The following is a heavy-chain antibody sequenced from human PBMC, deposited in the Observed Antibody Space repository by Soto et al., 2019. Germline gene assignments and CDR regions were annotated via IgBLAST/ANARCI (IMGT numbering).Heavy chain of an antibody. J-gene: IGHJ4*02. D-gene: IGHD6-13*01. CDR1: GGSFNGYY. CDR2: INHSGST. V-gene: IGHV4-34*01. Sequence: SETLSLTCAVYGGSFNGYYWSWIRQPPGKGLEWIGEINHSGSTNYNPSLKSRVTISVDTSKNQFSLKLSSVTAADTAVYYCARPAIAAVVSAFDYWGQGTLVTVSS. CDR3: ARPAIAAVVSAFDY.